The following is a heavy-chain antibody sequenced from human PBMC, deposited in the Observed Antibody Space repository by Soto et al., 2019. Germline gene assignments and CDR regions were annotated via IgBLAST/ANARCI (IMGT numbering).Heavy chain of an antibody. Sequence: EVQLLESGGGLVQPGGSLRLSCAASGFTFSSYAMSWVRQAPGKGLEWVSGSSGSGGSTYYADSVKGRFTISGDNSKNTLYLQTNSLRAEDTAVYYCAKERGYNYGYDAMDVWGQGTTVTVSS. J-gene: IGHJ6*02. D-gene: IGHD5-18*01. V-gene: IGHV3-23*01. CDR3: AKERGYNYGYDAMDV. CDR2: SSGSGGST. CDR1: GFTFSSYA.